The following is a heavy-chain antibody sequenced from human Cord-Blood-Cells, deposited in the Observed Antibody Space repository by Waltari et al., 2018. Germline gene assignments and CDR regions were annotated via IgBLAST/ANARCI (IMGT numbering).Heavy chain of an antibody. Sequence: GLEWIGEINHSGSNNYNPSLKSRVTISVDTSNNQFSLKLSSVTAADTAVYYCARADMTTVSFDIWGQGTMVTDSS. D-gene: IGHD4-17*01. J-gene: IGHJ3*02. CDR2: INHSGSN. V-gene: IGHV4-34*01. CDR3: ARADMTTVSFDI.